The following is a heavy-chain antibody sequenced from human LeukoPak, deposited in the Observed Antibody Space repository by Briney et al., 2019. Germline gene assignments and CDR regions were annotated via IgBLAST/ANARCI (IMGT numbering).Heavy chain of an antibody. CDR1: GGTFSSYA. J-gene: IGHJ4*02. CDR2: IIPIFGTA. D-gene: IGHD2-21*02. CDR3: ARGPSLGGDCYSCYFDY. Sequence: ASVKVSCKASGGTFSSYAISWMRQAPGQGLEWMGGIIPIFGTANYAQKFQGRVTITADESMSTAYMELSSLRSEDTAVYYCARGPSLGGDCYSCYFDYWGQGTLVTVSS. V-gene: IGHV1-69*13.